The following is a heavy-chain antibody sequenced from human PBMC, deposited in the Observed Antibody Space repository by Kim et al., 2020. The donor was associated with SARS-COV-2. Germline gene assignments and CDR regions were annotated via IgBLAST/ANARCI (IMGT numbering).Heavy chain of an antibody. V-gene: IGHV4-31*02. Sequence: SLKSRVTIAVDTSKNQFSLKLSSVTAADTAVYYCARDTQTWGSYLAGFDPWGQGTLVTVSS. J-gene: IGHJ5*02. CDR3: ARDTQTWGSYLAGFDP. D-gene: IGHD3-16*02.